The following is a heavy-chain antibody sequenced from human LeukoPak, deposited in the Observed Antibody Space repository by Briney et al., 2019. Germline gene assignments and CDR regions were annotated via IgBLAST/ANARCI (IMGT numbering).Heavy chain of an antibody. CDR3: AVVVPAARGYYFDY. Sequence: ASVKASCKASGYTFTSYGISWVRQAPGQGLEWMGWISAYNGNTNYAQKLQGRVTMTTDTSTSTAYMELRSLRSDDTAVYYCAVVVPAARGYYFDYWGQGTLVTVSS. V-gene: IGHV1-18*01. D-gene: IGHD2-2*01. CDR1: GYTFTSYG. J-gene: IGHJ4*02. CDR2: ISAYNGNT.